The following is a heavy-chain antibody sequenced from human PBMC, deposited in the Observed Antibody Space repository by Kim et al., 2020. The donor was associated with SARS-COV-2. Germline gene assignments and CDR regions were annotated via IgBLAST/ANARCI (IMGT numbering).Heavy chain of an antibody. CDR2: ISSSSSYT. CDR3: AREGGDSSGYYSLFDY. Sequence: GGSLRLSCAASGFTFSDYYMSWIRQAPGKGLEWVSYISSSSSYTNYADSVKGRFTISRDNAKNSLYLQMNSLRAEDTAVYYCAREGGDSSGYYSLFDYWGQGTLVTVSS. CDR1: GFTFSDYY. J-gene: IGHJ4*02. V-gene: IGHV3-11*06. D-gene: IGHD3-22*01.